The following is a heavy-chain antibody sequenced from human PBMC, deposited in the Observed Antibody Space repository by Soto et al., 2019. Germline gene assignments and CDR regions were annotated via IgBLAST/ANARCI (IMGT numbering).Heavy chain of an antibody. Sequence: SETLSVTCDVSGGSIKTDNWWTWVRQSPGKGLEWIGEIYHSGSALYNPSLNNRLTISIDTSKSQFSLNVTSVTAADTAVYFCARGRYCLTGRCFPNWFDSWGQGALVTVSS. D-gene: IGHD7-27*01. CDR1: GGSIKTDNW. V-gene: IGHV4-4*02. J-gene: IGHJ5*01. CDR2: IYHSGSA. CDR3: ARGRYCLTGRCFPNWFDS.